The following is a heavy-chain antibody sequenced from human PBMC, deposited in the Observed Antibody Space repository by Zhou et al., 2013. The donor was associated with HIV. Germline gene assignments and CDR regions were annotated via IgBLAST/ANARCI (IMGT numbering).Heavy chain of an antibody. CDR2: IIPIFGTA. J-gene: IGHJ3*02. CDR1: EAPSAAML. D-gene: IGHD6-13*01. CDR3: ARALAAAGTGAFDI. Sequence: QVQLVQSGAEVKKPWVLGEGLLQRLLEAPSAAMLSAGCDRPLGQGLEWMGRIIPIFGTANYAQKFQGRVTITADESTSTAYMELSSLRSEDTAVYYCARALAAAGTGAFDIWGQGTMVTVSS. V-gene: IGHV1-69*15.